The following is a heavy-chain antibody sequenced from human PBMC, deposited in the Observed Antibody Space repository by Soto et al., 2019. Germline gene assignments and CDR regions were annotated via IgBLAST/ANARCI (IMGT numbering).Heavy chain of an antibody. CDR3: ARKIQLGDSNWFDP. CDR1: GGTFSSYA. V-gene: IGHV1-69*13. CDR2: IIPIFGTA. D-gene: IGHD4-17*01. Sequence: GASVKVSCKASGGTFSSYAISWVRQAPGQGLEWMGGIIPIFGTANYAQKFQGRVTITADESTSTAYMELSSLRSEDTAVYYCARKIQLGDSNWFDPWGQGTLVTVSS. J-gene: IGHJ5*02.